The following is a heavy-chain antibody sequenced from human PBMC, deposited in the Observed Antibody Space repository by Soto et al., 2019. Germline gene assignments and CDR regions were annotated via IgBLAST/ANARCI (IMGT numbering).Heavy chain of an antibody. J-gene: IGHJ4*02. Sequence: PGGSLRLSCVASGFTFGNYWMSWVRQPPGKGLGWVANMKEDGGEIDYVDSVKGRFTISRDNAKNSLYLQMNSLRVEDTAVYYCVRDRGYSTFDYWGQGTPVTVSS. CDR2: MKEDGGEI. CDR1: GFTFGNYW. V-gene: IGHV3-7*03. CDR3: VRDRGYSTFDY. D-gene: IGHD4-4*01.